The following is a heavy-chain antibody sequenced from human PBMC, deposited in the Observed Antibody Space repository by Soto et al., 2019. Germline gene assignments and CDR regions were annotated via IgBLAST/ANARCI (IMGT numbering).Heavy chain of an antibody. Sequence: ASVKVSCKASGYTFTSYGISWVRQAPGLGLEWMGRVNPILSMSNYAQKFQGRVTMTADKSTSTAYMELRSLRSEDTAFYYCATSYGSGYRAFDYWGRGALVTVSS. J-gene: IGHJ4*02. CDR3: ATSYGSGYRAFDY. CDR2: VNPILSMS. V-gene: IGHV1-69*04. D-gene: IGHD3-10*01. CDR1: GYTFTSYG.